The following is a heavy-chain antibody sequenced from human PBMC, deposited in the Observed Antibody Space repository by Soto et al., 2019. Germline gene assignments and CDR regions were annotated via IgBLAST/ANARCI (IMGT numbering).Heavy chain of an antibody. Sequence: QVQLVQSGAEVKKPGASVKVSCKASGYTFISYGISWVRQAPGQGLEWMGWISAYNGNTKYAQKVQGRVTMTTDTSTNTAYMELRSLRSDDTAVYYCARDFRAGIYYGSGSSVDYWGQGTLVTVSS. D-gene: IGHD3-10*01. CDR1: GYTFISYG. CDR2: ISAYNGNT. CDR3: ARDFRAGIYYGSGSSVDY. J-gene: IGHJ4*02. V-gene: IGHV1-18*01.